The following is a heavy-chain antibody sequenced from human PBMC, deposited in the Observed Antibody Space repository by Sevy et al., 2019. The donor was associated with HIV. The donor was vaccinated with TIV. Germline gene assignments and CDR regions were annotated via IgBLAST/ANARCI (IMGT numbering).Heavy chain of an antibody. J-gene: IGHJ6*02. CDR3: ARHLHFYGIDX. Sequence: SETLSLTCTVSGGSISSDSFLWGWIRQPPGEGLSWIGSISYSGSTYYDPSLKSRITVDVDTSKKQFSLELRSVTAADTAMYYCARHLHFYGIDXWGPGTTVTVSS. CDR1: GGSISSDSFL. CDR2: ISYSGST. D-gene: IGHD3-3*02. V-gene: IGHV4-39*01.